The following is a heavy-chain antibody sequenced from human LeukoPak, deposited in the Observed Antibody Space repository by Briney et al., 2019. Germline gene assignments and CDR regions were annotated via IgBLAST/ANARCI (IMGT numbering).Heavy chain of an antibody. CDR3: ARDARGISGSYDY. CDR2: INHSGGT. Sequence: PSETLSLTCAVYGGSFSGYYWSWIRQPPGKGLEWIGEINHSGGTNYNPSLKSRVTISVDTSKNQFSLKLSSVTAADTAVYYCARDARGISGSYDYWGQGTLVTVSS. D-gene: IGHD1-26*01. J-gene: IGHJ4*02. CDR1: GGSFSGYY. V-gene: IGHV4-34*01.